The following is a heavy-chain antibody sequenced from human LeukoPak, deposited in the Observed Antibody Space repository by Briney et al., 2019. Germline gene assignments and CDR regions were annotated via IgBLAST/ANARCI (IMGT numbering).Heavy chain of an antibody. CDR2: ISRRSNGTA. J-gene: IGHJ3*02. Sequence: GGSLTLPCAASGFTFSSYSMKCVRPAPGKGLKWFSTISRRSNGTAYYAVYGKGRFTISSDKSTITLYLHRNSLRAKDTAVYYCVKDDFCSIIIVGALESWGHGTMVTV. D-gene: IGHD3-22*01. CDR1: GFTFSSYS. V-gene: IGHV3-23*01. CDR3: VKDDFCSIIIVGALES.